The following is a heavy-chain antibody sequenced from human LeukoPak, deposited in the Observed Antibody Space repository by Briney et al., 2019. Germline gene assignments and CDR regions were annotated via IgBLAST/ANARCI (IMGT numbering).Heavy chain of an antibody. CDR3: ARGDYYYDSSGYLRTLGDAFDI. CDR2: ISSSISYI. V-gene: IGHV3-21*01. D-gene: IGHD3-22*01. Sequence: PGGSLRLSCAASGFTFSSYSMNWVRQAPGKGLEWDSSISSSISYIYYADSVKGRFTISRANTKNSLYLQMNSLRAEDTAVYYCARGDYYYDSSGYLRTLGDAFDIWGQGTMVTVSS. J-gene: IGHJ3*02. CDR1: GFTFSSYS.